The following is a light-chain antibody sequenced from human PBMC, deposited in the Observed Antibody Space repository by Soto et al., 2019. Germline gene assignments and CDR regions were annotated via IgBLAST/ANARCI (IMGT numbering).Light chain of an antibody. CDR2: EVN. V-gene: IGLV2-23*02. CDR3: CSYAGDTTFFV. J-gene: IGLJ1*01. CDR1: SSDVGSYYP. Sequence: QSVLTQPVSMSGSPGQSITISCTGTSSDVGSYYPVSWFQQHPGKAPKLIIYEVNKRPSGVSDRFSGSKSGNTASLTISGLQAADEAEYYCCSYAGDTTFFVFGTGTKVTVL.